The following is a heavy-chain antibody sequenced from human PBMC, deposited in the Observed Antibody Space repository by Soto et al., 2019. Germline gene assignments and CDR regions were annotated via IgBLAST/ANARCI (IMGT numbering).Heavy chain of an antibody. D-gene: IGHD6-13*01. CDR2: TFNNGST. CDR3: ARHMNIAALRSGLDV. V-gene: IGHV4-59*01. CDR1: GGSISSDY. J-gene: IGHJ6*02. Sequence: SETLSLTCTVSGGSISSDYWSWIRQPPNKGLEWIGYTFNNGSTDYSPSLKSRVTISEDTSKNQFSLKLTSVTAADTAVYYCARHMNIAALRSGLDVWGQGTTVTVSS.